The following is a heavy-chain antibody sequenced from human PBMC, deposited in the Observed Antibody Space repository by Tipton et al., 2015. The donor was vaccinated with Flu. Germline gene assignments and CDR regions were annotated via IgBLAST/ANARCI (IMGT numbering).Heavy chain of an antibody. CDR1: GGSISSGSHY. V-gene: IGHV4-61*09. CDR2: LYTSGST. Sequence: TLSLTCTVSGGSISSGSHYWSWIRQPAGRGLELIGQLYTSGSTNYSPSLQSRVTMSVDTAKNQFSPKLSSVTAADTAVYYCARTRSGNYLDDAFDIWGQGTLVTVSS. CDR3: ARTRSGNYLDDAFDI. D-gene: IGHD1-26*01. J-gene: IGHJ3*02.